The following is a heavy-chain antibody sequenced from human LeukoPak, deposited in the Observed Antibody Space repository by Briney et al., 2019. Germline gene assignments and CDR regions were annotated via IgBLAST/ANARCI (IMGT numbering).Heavy chain of an antibody. CDR3: FFKQKTAYEILTGYFNNNDY. CDR1: GFSFGRYA. Sequence: GGYLRHSYEAAGFSFGRYAMSSVLHATGKGLESVSAISGSGGSTYYADSVKGRFSISRDNYKYTLYLQMNSLRADDTAVYFFFFKQKTAYEILTGYFNNNDYWGQGTLVTVSS. CDR2: ISGSGGST. J-gene: IGHJ4*02. D-gene: IGHD3-9*01. V-gene: IGHV3-23*01.